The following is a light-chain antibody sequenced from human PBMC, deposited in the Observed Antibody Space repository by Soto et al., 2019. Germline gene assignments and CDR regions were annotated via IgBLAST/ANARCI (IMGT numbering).Light chain of an antibody. V-gene: IGLV2-18*01. J-gene: IGLJ1*01. CDR1: IDDVTAYYR. CDR3: SVYTRTSTYV. Sequence: QSVLTQPPSVSGSPGQSVTISCSGTIDDVTAYYRVSWYQQTPGTAPKLMIYDVSNRPSGVPDRFSGSRSGNTSSLTISGLQAEDEGDYYCSVYTRTSTYVFGNGTQLTVL. CDR2: DVS.